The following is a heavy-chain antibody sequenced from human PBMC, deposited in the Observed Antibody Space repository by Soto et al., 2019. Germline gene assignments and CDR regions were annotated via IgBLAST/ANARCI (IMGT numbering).Heavy chain of an antibody. Sequence: QVQLVQSGAEVKKPGASVKVSCKASGYTFTNYGLSWVRQAPGQGLEWMGWISTNKGNTNYAQKFQGRVTTTTDTATSTAYMELRSLRSDDTAVYYCAREGRIVGAVNTYYYYGMDVWGRGTTVTVS. V-gene: IGHV1-18*01. CDR1: GYTFTNYG. CDR2: ISTNKGNT. J-gene: IGHJ6*02. D-gene: IGHD2-15*01. CDR3: AREGRIVGAVNTYYYYGMDV.